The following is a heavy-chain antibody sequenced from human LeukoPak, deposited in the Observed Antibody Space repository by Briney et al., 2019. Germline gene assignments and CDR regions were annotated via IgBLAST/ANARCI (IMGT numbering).Heavy chain of an antibody. V-gene: IGHV3-7*03. D-gene: IGHD5-18*01. J-gene: IGHJ5*01. CDR2: IKHDGSEK. CDR3: ARVLGYSRRNPFDS. CDR1: GFTFSSYW. Sequence: PGGSLRLSCAASGFTFSSYWMTWVRQAPGKGLEWVANIKHDGSEKYYMDSVKGRFTISRDNAKNSLYLQMNSLRASDTATYYCARVLGYSRRNPFDSWGQGTLVTVSS.